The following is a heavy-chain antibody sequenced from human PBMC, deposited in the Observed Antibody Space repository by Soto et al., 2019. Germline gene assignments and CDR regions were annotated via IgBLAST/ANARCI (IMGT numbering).Heavy chain of an antibody. CDR3: ARAGKRVAGTSGRQSYYFDY. CDR1: GGSISSGDYY. Sequence: TLSLTCTVSGGSISSGDYYWSWIRQPPGKGLEWIGYIYYSGSTYYNPSLKSRVTISVDTSKNQFSLKLSSVTAADTAVYYCARAGKRVAGTSGRQSYYFDYWGQGTLVTVSS. D-gene: IGHD6-19*01. CDR2: IYYSGST. V-gene: IGHV4-30-4*01. J-gene: IGHJ4*02.